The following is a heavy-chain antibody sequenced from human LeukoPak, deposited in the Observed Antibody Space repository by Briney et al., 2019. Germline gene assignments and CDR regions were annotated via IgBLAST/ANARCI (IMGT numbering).Heavy chain of an antibody. D-gene: IGHD2-21*01. Sequence: GGSLRLSCSASGFSFSTYAMHWVRQAPGKGLEYVSGISSNGGNTYYADSVKGRFTISRDNSKNTVYLQMNSLRAEDTAVYYCARGVFAGDLLTGYWYFDLWGRGTLVTVSS. CDR2: ISSNGGNT. CDR3: ARGVFAGDLLTGYWYFDL. CDR1: GFSFSTYA. V-gene: IGHV3-64*04. J-gene: IGHJ2*01.